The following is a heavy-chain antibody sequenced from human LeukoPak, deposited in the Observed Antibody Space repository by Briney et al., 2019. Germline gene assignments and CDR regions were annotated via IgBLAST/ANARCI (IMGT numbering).Heavy chain of an antibody. V-gene: IGHV3-21*05. D-gene: IGHD1-26*01. J-gene: IGHJ4*02. CDR3: ARCSGVFGSSDY. CDR1: GFTFSSYS. Sequence: PGGSLRLSCVASGFTFSSYSMNWVRQPPGKGLESVLNIISGIGSYIYYAYSVRRRFTIYRENAKNSLYLQMKSLRADDTAVYYCARCSGVFGSSDYWGQGTLVTVSS. CDR2: IISGIGSYI.